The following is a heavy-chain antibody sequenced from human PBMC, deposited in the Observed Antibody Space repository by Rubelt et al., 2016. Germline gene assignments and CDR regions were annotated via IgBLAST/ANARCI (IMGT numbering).Heavy chain of an antibody. D-gene: IGHD6-6*01. CDR1: GFIFHNYV. J-gene: IGHJ4*02. CDR3: AKEGSIADDY. Sequence: QVQLVESGGGVVQPGRSLRLSCRASGFIFHNYVMHWVRQAPGKGLEWVAVISFDGSNEYYADSVKCRFTITRENSKNTLYLQMNSLRAEDTAGYYCAKEGSIADDYWGQGTLVTVSS. CDR2: ISFDGSNE. V-gene: IGHV3-30*04.